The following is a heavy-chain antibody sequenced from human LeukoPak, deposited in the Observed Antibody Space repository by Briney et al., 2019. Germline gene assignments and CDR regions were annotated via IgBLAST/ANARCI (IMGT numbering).Heavy chain of an antibody. CDR3: ARGVWFGGGWYFDY. CDR2: IYYSGST. J-gene: IGHJ4*02. D-gene: IGHD3-10*01. CDR1: GGSISSYY. Sequence: PSETLSLTCTVSGGSISSYYWSWIRQPPGKGLEWIGYIYYSGSTNYNPSLKSRVTMSVDTSKNQFSLKLSSVTAADTAVYYCARGVWFGGGWYFDYWGQGTLVTVSS. V-gene: IGHV4-59*12.